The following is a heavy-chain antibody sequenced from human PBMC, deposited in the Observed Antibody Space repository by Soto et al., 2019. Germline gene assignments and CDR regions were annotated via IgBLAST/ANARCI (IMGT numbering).Heavy chain of an antibody. Sequence: QVQLVESGGGVVQPGRSLRLSCAASGFTFSSYAMHWVRQAPGKGLEWVAVISYDGSNKYYADSVKGRFTISRENSKNTLYLQMNSLRAEDTAVYYCARDRGDSSGWYLYWGQGTLVTVSS. J-gene: IGHJ4*02. CDR1: GFTFSSYA. CDR2: ISYDGSNK. CDR3: ARDRGDSSGWYLY. V-gene: IGHV3-30-3*01. D-gene: IGHD6-19*01.